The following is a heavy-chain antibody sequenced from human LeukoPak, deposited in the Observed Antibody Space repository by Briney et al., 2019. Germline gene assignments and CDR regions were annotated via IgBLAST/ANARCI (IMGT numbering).Heavy chain of an antibody. Sequence: TGVSLRLSCAASGFTFSRYSMNWVRQAPGKGLEWVSYISSGGNTIYYADSVKGRFTLSRDNAKNSLYLQMNSLRAEDTAVYFCARAQVDSSWYYRYWGQGTLVTVSS. D-gene: IGHD6-13*01. CDR3: ARAQVDSSWYYRY. V-gene: IGHV3-48*01. CDR1: GFTFSRYS. J-gene: IGHJ4*02. CDR2: ISSGGNTI.